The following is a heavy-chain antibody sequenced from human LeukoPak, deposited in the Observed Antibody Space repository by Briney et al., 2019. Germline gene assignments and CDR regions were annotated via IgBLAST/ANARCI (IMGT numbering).Heavy chain of an antibody. Sequence: GGSLRLSCAASGFTFSSHAMHWVRQAPGKGLEWVAIISYDGNNKYYADSVKGRFTISRDNSKNTLYLQMNSLRAEDTAVYYCAKCLLRADIVVVPAALYYYYGMDVWGQGTTVTVSS. V-gene: IGHV3-30-3*02. CDR3: AKCLLRADIVVVPAALYYYYGMDV. CDR1: GFTFSSHA. J-gene: IGHJ6*02. D-gene: IGHD2-2*01. CDR2: ISYDGNNK.